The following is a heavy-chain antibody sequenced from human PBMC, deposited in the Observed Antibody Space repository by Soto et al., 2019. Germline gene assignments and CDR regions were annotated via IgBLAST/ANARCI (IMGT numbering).Heavy chain of an antibody. CDR1: GFTFRSYV. Sequence: QVQLVESGGGVVQPGTSLRLSCVGSGFTFRSYVIHLVRQAPGKGLEWVALTSYDGSNNFYRDGVKGRFTISRDNSRNTVELQMDSLRLEDTSLYYCARWGTTGGLDVWGQGTLVSVSS. D-gene: IGHD3-16*01. CDR3: ARWGTTGGLDV. J-gene: IGHJ4*02. CDR2: TSYDGSNN. V-gene: IGHV3-33*05.